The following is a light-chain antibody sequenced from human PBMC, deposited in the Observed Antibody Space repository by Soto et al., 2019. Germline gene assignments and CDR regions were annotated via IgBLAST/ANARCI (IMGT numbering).Light chain of an antibody. Sequence: EVVLTQSPGTLSLSPGERATLSCRASQSVSSSYLAWYQQKPGQAPRLLIYGASSRATGIPDRFSGSGSETDFTITISRLEPEDFAVYYCQQYGSSPPITFGGGTKVDIK. CDR2: GAS. J-gene: IGKJ4*01. V-gene: IGKV3-20*01. CDR1: QSVSSSY. CDR3: QQYGSSPPIT.